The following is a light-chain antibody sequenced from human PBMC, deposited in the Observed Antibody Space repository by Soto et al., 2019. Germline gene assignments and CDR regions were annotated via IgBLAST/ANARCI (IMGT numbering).Light chain of an antibody. V-gene: IGKV3-20*01. J-gene: IGKJ1*01. CDR1: QRVSPSS. Sequence: EILFTQSLCTISLPQEERATLSCRASQRVSPSSLAWYQQRPGQSPRLLIYGASSRATGIPDRFSGRGSGTDFTLIISRLQPEDFAVYYCQQYCSSGTFGQGTKVDI. CDR3: QQYCSSGT. CDR2: GAS.